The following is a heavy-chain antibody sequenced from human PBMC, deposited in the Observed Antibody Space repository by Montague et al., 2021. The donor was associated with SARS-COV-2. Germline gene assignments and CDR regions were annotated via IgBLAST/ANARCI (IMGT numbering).Heavy chain of an antibody. Sequence: SETLSLTCTVSGVSSSRTNSYWAWIRQPPGKGLEWLGSISYSGYYNYNSSLKSRVTISIDTSKNQFSLRLTSVSAADTAVYYCARRYGSAFDYWGQGTLVTVSS. V-gene: IGHV4-39*01. CDR3: ARRYGSAFDY. J-gene: IGHJ4*02. D-gene: IGHD3-10*01. CDR2: ISYSGYY. CDR1: GVSSSRTNSY.